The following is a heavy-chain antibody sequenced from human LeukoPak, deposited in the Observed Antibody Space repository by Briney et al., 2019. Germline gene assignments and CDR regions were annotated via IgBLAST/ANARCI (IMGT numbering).Heavy chain of an antibody. D-gene: IGHD6-13*01. J-gene: IGHJ3*02. V-gene: IGHV4-59*08. CDR3: ARVPWTGYSSSYGAFDI. CDR2: IYYSGST. CDR1: GGSFSGHY. Sequence: SETLSLTCAVYGGSFSGHYWSWIRQPPGKGLEWIGYIYYSGSTNYNPSLKSRVTISVDTSKNQFSLKLSSVTAADTAVYYCARVPWTGYSSSYGAFDIWGQGTMVTVSS.